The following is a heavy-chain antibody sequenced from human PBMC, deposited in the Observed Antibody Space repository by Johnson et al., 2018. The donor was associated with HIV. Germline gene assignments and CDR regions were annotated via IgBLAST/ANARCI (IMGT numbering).Heavy chain of an antibody. CDR2: ITWNGGSI. CDR1: GFTFDDYG. J-gene: IGHJ3*02. V-gene: IGHV3-20*04. CDR3: ALSGGAAAYDAFDI. Sequence: VQLVESGGGVVRPGGSLRLSCAASGFTFDDYGMSWVRQAPGKGLEWVSGITWNGGSIGYAYSVKGRFTISRDNAKNTLYLQMNRLRAEDTAVYYCALSGGAAAYDAFDIWGQGTMVTVSS. D-gene: IGHD6-13*01.